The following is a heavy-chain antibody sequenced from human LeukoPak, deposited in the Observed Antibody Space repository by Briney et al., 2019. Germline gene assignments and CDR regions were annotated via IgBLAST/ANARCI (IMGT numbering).Heavy chain of an antibody. CDR3: ARNVSRGEPGGAFDI. J-gene: IGHJ3*02. Sequence: SKTLSLTCTVSVGSISSGGYYWGWIRQPPGKGLEWIASIYYNGSTHYNPSLKIRVTISVDTSRNQFSLELRTATAADSAIYYCARNVSRGEPGGAFDIWGQGTMVTVSS. D-gene: IGHD3-16*01. CDR2: IYYNGST. V-gene: IGHV4-39*01. CDR1: VGSISSGGYY.